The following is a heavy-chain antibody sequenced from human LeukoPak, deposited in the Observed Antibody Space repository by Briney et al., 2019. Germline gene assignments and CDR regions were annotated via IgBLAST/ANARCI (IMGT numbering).Heavy chain of an antibody. J-gene: IGHJ3*02. CDR1: GFTFSNYW. CDR2: INSDGSSA. D-gene: IGHD1-1*01. V-gene: IGHV3-74*01. CDR3: ARQETAQNDCDGFDI. Sequence: GGSLRLSCAASGFTFSNYWMHWLRQAPGKGVVWVSRINSDGSSAYYADSVKGRFTVSRDNAKKTLYLQMNSLRAEDTAVYYCARQETAQNDCDGFDIWGQGTMVTVSS.